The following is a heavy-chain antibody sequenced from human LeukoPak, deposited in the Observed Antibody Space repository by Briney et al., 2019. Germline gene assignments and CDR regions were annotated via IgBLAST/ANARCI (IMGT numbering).Heavy chain of an antibody. CDR2: INPNSGGT. CDR1: GYTFTGYY. V-gene: IGHV1-2*02. CDR3: ARVFSGAPEGDYFDY. J-gene: IGHJ4*02. D-gene: IGHD7-27*01. Sequence: ASVKVSCKASGYTFTGYYMHWVRQAPGQGLEWMGRINPNSGGTNYAQKFQGRVTMTRDTSISTAYMELSRLRSDDTAVYYCARVFSGAPEGDYFDYWGQGTLVTVSS.